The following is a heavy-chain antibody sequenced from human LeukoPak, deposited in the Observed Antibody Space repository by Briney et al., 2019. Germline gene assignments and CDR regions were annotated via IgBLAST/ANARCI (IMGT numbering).Heavy chain of an antibody. CDR1: GFTFSSYS. CDR2: ISSSSSYI. J-gene: IGHJ4*02. Sequence: PGGSLRLSCVASGFTFSSYSMNWVRQAPGKGLEWVSSISSSSSYIYYADSVKGRFTISRDNAKNSLYLQMNSLRAEDTAVYYCATTCLRYFDWLLCYWGQGTLVTVSS. V-gene: IGHV3-21*01. D-gene: IGHD3-9*01. CDR3: ATTCLRYFDWLLCY.